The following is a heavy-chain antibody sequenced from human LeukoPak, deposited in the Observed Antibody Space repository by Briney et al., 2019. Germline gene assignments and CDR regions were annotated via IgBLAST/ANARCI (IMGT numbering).Heavy chain of an antibody. CDR1: GFTFSSYS. J-gene: IGHJ6*03. CDR3: ARGKRDFLYALNPRQYYYMDV. V-gene: IGHV3-21*01. CDR2: ISSGSSYI. Sequence: PGGSLRLSCAASGFTFSSYSMNWVRQAPGKGLEWVSSISSGSSYIYYADSVKGRFTISRDNAKNSLYLQMNSLRAEDTAVYYCARGKRDFLYALNPRQYYYMDVWGKGTTVTVSS. D-gene: IGHD3-3*01.